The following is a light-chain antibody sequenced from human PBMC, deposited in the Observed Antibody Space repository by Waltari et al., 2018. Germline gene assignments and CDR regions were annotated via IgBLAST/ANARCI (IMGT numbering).Light chain of an antibody. CDR3: QQSYSTPWT. CDR1: QTINTY. CDR2: TAS. J-gene: IGKJ1*01. Sequence: DIQMTQSPSPLSSSVGDRVTITCRASQTINTYLNWYQQKPGKAPKLLIYTASTLQSGVPSRFSGSGFGTEFTLTISSLQPEDFATYYCQQSYSTPWTFGQGTKVEIK. V-gene: IGKV1-39*01.